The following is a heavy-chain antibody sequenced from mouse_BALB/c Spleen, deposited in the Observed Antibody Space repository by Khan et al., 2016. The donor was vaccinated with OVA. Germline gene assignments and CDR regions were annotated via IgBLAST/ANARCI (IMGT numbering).Heavy chain of an antibody. CDR1: GYSITSDYA. CDR3: ARDGSRYNYAMDY. D-gene: IGHD2-3*01. V-gene: IGHV3-2*02. CDR2: INYSGST. Sequence: EVKLLESGPGLVNPSQSLSLTCTVTGYSITSDYAWNWIRQFPGNKLEWMGYINYSGSTNYNPALKSRISITRDTSKNQFFLQLNSETTEDTATYYCARDGSRYNYAMDYWGQGTSVTVSS. J-gene: IGHJ4*01.